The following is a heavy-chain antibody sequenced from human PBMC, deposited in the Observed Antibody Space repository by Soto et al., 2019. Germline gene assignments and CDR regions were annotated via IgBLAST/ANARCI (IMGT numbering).Heavy chain of an antibody. CDR2: IYYSGST. CDR1: GGSISSGGYY. Sequence: QVQLQETGPGLVKPSQTLSLTCTVSGGSISSGGYYWSWIRQHPGKGLEWIGYIYYSGSTYYNPSLKSRVTISVDTSKNQFSLKLTSVTAADTAVYYCARDLGFGEFAIFDCWGQGTLVTVSS. V-gene: IGHV4-31*03. D-gene: IGHD3-10*01. CDR3: ARDLGFGEFAIFDC. J-gene: IGHJ4*02.